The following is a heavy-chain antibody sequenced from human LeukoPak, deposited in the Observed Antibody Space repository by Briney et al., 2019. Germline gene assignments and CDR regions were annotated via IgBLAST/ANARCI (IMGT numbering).Heavy chain of an antibody. V-gene: IGHV4-39*01. D-gene: IGHD6-19*01. CDR3: ARIYSSGWYSLDY. CDR2: IYYSGST. Sequence: SETLSLTCTVSGGSISSSSYYWGWIRQPPGKGLEWIGSIYYSGSTYYNPSLKSRVTISVDTSKNQFSLKVSSVTAADTAVYFCARIYSSGWYSLDYWGLGTLVTVSS. CDR1: GGSISSSSYY. J-gene: IGHJ4*02.